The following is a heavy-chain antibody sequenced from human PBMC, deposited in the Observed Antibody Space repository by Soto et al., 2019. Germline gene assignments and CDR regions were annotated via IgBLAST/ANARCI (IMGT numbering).Heavy chain of an antibody. CDR1: GGSFSCYY. V-gene: IGHV4-34*01. D-gene: IGHD6-13*01. CDR2: INHSGST. CDR3: ASLKRVALAAARGYYYYGMDV. J-gene: IGHJ6*02. Sequence: SETLSLTCAVYGGSFSCYYWSWIRQPPGKGLEWIGEINHSGSTNYNPSLKSRVTISVDTSKNQFSLKLSSVTAADTAVYYCASLKRVALAAARGYYYYGMDVWGQGTTVT.